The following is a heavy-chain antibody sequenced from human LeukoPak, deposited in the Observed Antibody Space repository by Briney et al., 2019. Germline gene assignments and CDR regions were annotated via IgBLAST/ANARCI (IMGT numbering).Heavy chain of an antibody. J-gene: IGHJ4*02. D-gene: IGHD1-26*01. CDR2: IRYDGSNK. Sequence: PGGSLRLSCAASGFTFSTYGMHWVRQAPDKGLEWVAFIRYDGSNKYYADSVKGRFTLSRDNSKTARDLQMNSLRAEDTAVYFCAKDKDPGKSPSISDFDYWGQRTLVTVSS. CDR1: GFTFSTYG. CDR3: AKDKDPGKSPSISDFDY. V-gene: IGHV3-30*02.